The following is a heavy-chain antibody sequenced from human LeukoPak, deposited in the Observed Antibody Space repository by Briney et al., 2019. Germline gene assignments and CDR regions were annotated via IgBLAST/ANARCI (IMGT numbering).Heavy chain of an antibody. CDR1: GFTFISYA. D-gene: IGHD3-9*01. V-gene: IGHV3-23*01. Sequence: PGGSLRLSCAPSGFTFISYAMTWVRQAPRKVLDWVSSISGIGGSRYYADSVKRRLTISRDNSKNTLYLQMNSLRAEDTAIYYCAKGTTYYDILTGYGYPYYFDYWGQGTLVTVSS. CDR3: AKGTTYYDILTGYGYPYYFDY. CDR2: ISGIGGSR. J-gene: IGHJ4*02.